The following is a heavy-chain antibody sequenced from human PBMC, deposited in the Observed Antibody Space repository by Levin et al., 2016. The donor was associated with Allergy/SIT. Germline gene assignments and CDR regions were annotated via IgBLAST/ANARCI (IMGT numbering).Heavy chain of an antibody. CDR2: TYYIGST. V-gene: IGHV4-39*01. J-gene: IGHJ3*02. D-gene: IGHD6-13*01. CDR3: ARHHSTWYDAFDI. Sequence: PGKGLEWIGSTYYIGSTYYNPSLKSRVTISEDTSKNQFSLKLSSVTAADTAVYYCARHHSTWYDAFDIWGQGTTVTVSS.